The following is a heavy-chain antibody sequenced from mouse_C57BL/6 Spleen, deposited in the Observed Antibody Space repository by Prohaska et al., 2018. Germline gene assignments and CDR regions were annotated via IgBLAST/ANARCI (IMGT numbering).Heavy chain of an antibody. CDR3: VRPQLSTNYFDY. CDR1: GYTFTSYW. D-gene: IGHD3-3*01. V-gene: IGHV1-59*01. CDR2: IYSADSYT. J-gene: IGHJ2*01. Sequence: QVQLQQPGAELVRPGTSVKLSCKASGYTFTSYWRHRVKQRPGQGLEWLGVIYSADSYTNENQKFKGKAKLTVDTSSSTAYMQLSSLTSEDSAVYYCVRPQLSTNYFDYWGQGTTLTVSS.